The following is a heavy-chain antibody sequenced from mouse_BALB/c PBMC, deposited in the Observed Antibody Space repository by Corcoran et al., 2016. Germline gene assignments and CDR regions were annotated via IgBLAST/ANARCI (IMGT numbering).Heavy chain of an antibody. CDR1: GFNIKDTY. Sequence: EVQLKQSGAELVKPGASVKLSCIASGFNIKDTYMHWVKQRPEQGLEWIGRIDPANGNTKYDPKFQGKATITADTSSKTAYLQLISLTSEDTAVYYCASWDWYFDVWGAGTTVTVSS. CDR2: IDPANGNT. J-gene: IGHJ1*01. CDR3: ASWDWYFDV. V-gene: IGHV14-3*02.